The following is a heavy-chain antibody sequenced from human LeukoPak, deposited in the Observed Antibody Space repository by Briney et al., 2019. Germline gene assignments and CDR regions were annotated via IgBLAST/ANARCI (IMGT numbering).Heavy chain of an antibody. CDR2: ISYDGSNK. J-gene: IGHJ6*02. CDR1: GFTFSSYG. V-gene: IGHV3-30*18. D-gene: IGHD6-19*01. CDR3: AKDAVPYGMDV. Sequence: TGGSLRLSCAASGFTFSSYGMHWLRQAPGKGLEWVAVISYDGSNKYYADSVKGRFTISRDNSKNTLYLQMNSLRAEDTAVYYCAKDAVPYGMDVWGQGTTVTVSS.